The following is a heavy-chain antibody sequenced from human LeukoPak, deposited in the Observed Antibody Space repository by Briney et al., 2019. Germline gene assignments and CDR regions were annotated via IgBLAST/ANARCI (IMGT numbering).Heavy chain of an antibody. CDR1: GSSISNGFF. J-gene: IGHJ4*02. CDR3: AKGMGRFCTSSSCYLSFVY. V-gene: IGHV4-38-2*02. D-gene: IGHD2-2*01. Sequence: SETLSLTCNVSGSSISNGFFWAWIRQSPGKGLEWIGSIQNGGDSYYNPSLKSRTTMSVDTSKNQFSLKLTSVTAADTAVFYCAKGMGRFCTSSSCYLSFVYWGQGTLVTVSS. CDR2: IQNGGDS.